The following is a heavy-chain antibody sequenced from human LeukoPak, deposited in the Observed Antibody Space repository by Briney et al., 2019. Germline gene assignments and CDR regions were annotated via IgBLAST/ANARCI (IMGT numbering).Heavy chain of an antibody. J-gene: IGHJ4*02. CDR3: AKDEIAVAGPIDY. V-gene: IGHV3-30*18. D-gene: IGHD6-19*01. CDR2: ISYDGSNK. Sequence: VAVISYDGSNKYYAASVKGRFTISRDNSKNTLYLQMNSLRAEDTAVYYCAKDEIAVAGPIDYWGQGTLVTVSS.